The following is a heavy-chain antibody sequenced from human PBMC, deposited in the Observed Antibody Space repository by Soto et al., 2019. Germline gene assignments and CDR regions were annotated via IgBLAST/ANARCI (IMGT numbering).Heavy chain of an antibody. Sequence: EVQLVQSGAEVKKPGESLRISCKGSGYSFTSYWISWVRQMPGKGLEWMGRIDPSDSYTNYSPSFQGHVTISADKSISTAYLQWSSLKASDTAMYYCARHYYDSSVYYYFDYWGQGTLVTVSS. V-gene: IGHV5-10-1*03. CDR3: ARHYYDSSVYYYFDY. CDR2: IDPSDSYT. CDR1: GYSFTSYW. J-gene: IGHJ4*02. D-gene: IGHD3-22*01.